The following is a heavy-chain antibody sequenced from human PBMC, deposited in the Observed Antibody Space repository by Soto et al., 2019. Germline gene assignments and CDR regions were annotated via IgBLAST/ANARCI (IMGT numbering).Heavy chain of an antibody. Sequence: GGSRRLSCAASGFTFSSYAMTWGRQAPGKGLEWVSGVSGTGGSAYYADSVKGRFTISRDKSTNTLYLHMNSLRAEDTAVYYCARGSAYSDYDLEYWGQGTLVTVSS. D-gene: IGHD4-17*01. J-gene: IGHJ4*02. CDR3: ARGSAYSDYDLEY. V-gene: IGHV3-23*01. CDR2: VSGTGGSA. CDR1: GFTFSSYA.